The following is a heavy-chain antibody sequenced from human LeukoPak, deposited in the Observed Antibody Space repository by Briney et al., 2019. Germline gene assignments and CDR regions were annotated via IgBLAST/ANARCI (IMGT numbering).Heavy chain of an antibody. CDR2: INPNSGDA. D-gene: IGHD1/OR15-1a*01. CDR3: ARDGTAGVDY. CDR1: GYTFTGYF. Sequence: AASVKVSCKASGYTFTGYFLHWVRQAPGQGLEWMGWINPNSGDANYAQKFQGRVTMTRDTSISTSYMDLSRLRSDDTAVYYCARDGTAGVDYWGQGTLVTVSS. J-gene: IGHJ4*02. V-gene: IGHV1-2*02.